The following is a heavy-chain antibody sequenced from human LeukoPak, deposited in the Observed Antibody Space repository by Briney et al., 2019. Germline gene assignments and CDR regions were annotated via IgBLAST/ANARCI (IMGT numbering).Heavy chain of an antibody. CDR1: GFTLSSYC. Sequence: PGGSLRLSCAASGFTLSSYCMNCVRHAPGKGLEWVSYISSSSNTIYYADSVKGRFTISRDNAKNSLYLQMNSLRAEDTAVYYCARDKASSGWYYFDSWGQGTLVTVSS. V-gene: IGHV3-48*01. CDR2: ISSSSNTI. J-gene: IGHJ4*02. CDR3: ARDKASSGWYYFDS. D-gene: IGHD6-19*01.